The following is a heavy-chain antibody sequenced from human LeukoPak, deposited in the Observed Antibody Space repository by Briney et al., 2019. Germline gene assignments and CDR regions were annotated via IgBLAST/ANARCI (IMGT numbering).Heavy chain of an antibody. J-gene: IGHJ4*01. V-gene: IGHV4-38-2*02. CDR3: ARLYGSGSNYFDY. CDR2: IYHSGST. Sequence: SETLSLTCTVSGYSISSGYYWGWIRQPPGKGLEWIGSIYHSGSTYYNPSLKSRVTISVDTSKNQFSLKLSSVTAADTAVYYCARLYGSGSNYFDYWGQGVLVTVSS. D-gene: IGHD3-10*01. CDR1: GYSISSGYY.